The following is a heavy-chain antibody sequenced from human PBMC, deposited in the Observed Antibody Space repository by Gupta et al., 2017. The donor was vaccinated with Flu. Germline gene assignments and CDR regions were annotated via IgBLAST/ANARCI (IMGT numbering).Heavy chain of an antibody. V-gene: IGHV3-30*18. J-gene: IGHJ5*02. D-gene: IGHD4-4*01. CDR1: GFPFSNYA. Sequence: QVQLAESGGGVVQPGTSLRLSCVGSGFPFSNYAIHWVRQAPGKGLAWVAVMSNDGNNRNDADAVRGRFTISRDNSKNALYLQMNSLRTEDTAIYYCAKGQSNTSPWFDTWGQGVLVTVSS. CDR2: MSNDGNNR. CDR3: AKGQSNTSPWFDT.